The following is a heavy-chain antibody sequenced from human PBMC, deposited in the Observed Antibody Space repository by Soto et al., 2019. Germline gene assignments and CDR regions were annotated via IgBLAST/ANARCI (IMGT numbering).Heavy chain of an antibody. J-gene: IGHJ5*02. CDR2: IYYSGST. V-gene: IGHV4-31*03. D-gene: IGHD3-3*01. CDR3: ARWWSGSRQGFDP. Sequence: QVQLQESGPGLVKPSQTLSLTCTVSGGSISSGDYYWSWIRQHPGKGLEWIGYIYYSGSTYYNPSLKSRVTTSVDPSKNQFSQKLSSVTAADTSVYYCARWWSGSRQGFDPWGQGTLVAVSS. CDR1: GGSISSGDYY.